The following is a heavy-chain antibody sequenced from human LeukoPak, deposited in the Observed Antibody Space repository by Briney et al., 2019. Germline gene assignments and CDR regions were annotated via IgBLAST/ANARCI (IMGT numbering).Heavy chain of an antibody. CDR2: IKSDGSST. Sequence: GGSLRLSCAASGFTFSNYWIHWVRQAPGKGLVWVSRIKSDGSSTSYADSVKGRFTISRDNAENTLYLQMNSLRAEDTAVYYCARGVYGSGSYGYGYWGQGTLVTVSS. V-gene: IGHV3-74*01. D-gene: IGHD3-10*01. CDR3: ARGVYGSGSYGYGY. CDR1: GFTFSNYW. J-gene: IGHJ4*02.